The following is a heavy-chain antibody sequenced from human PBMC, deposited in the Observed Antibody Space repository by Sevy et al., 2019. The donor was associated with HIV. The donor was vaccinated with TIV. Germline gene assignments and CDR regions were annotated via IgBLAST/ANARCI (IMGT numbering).Heavy chain of an antibody. CDR1: GFTFNNAW. V-gene: IGHV3-15*01. D-gene: IGHD3-3*01. CDR2: IKSKTDGGTT. J-gene: IGHJ2*01. Sequence: GGSLRLSCAASGFTFNNAWMTWVRQAPGKGLEWVGRIKSKTDGGTTDYAAPLKGRFSISRDDSQNTLYLQMKSLKTEDTAVYYCTTKSDFWSGYQYFDLWGRGTLVTVSS. CDR3: TTKSDFWSGYQYFDL.